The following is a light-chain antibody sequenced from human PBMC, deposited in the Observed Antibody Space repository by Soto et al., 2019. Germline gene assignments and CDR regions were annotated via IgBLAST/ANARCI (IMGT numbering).Light chain of an antibody. CDR2: EAS. V-gene: IGKV1D-12*01. J-gene: IGKJ5*01. CDR3: QQANSFPIT. Sequence: DIQMTRSPSSVSASVGDSVTITCRASQGIANRLAWYQQKPGKAPKLLIYEASSLQSGVPSRISGSGSGTDFTLTISSLQPEDFATYYCQQANSFPITFGQGTRLEIK. CDR1: QGIANR.